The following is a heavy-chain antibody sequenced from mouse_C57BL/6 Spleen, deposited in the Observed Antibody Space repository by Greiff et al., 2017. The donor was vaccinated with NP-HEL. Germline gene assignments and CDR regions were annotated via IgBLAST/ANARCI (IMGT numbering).Heavy chain of an antibody. CDR1: GYAFTNYL. D-gene: IGHD1-1*01. Sequence: VQLQQSGAELVRPGTSVKVSCKASGYAFTNYLIEWVKQRPGQGLEWIGVINPGSGGTNYNEKFKGKATLTADKSSSTAYMQLSSLTSGDSAVYFCARSGYGSSYWYFDVWGTGTTVTVSS. CDR2: INPGSGGT. CDR3: ARSGYGSSYWYFDV. V-gene: IGHV1-54*01. J-gene: IGHJ1*03.